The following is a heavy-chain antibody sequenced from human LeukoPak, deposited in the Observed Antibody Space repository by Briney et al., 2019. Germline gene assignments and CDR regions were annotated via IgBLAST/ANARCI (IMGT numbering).Heavy chain of an antibody. J-gene: IGHJ4*02. CDR3: AKANYDILTGTDY. V-gene: IGHV3-23*01. D-gene: IGHD3-9*01. CDR1: GFTFSSYA. Sequence: GGSLRLSCAASGFTFSSYAMSWVRQAPGKGLEWVSGLSGSSGSTYYADSVKGRFTISRDNSKNTLYLQMNSLRAEDTAVYYCAKANYDILTGTDYWGQGTLVTVSS. CDR2: LSGSSGST.